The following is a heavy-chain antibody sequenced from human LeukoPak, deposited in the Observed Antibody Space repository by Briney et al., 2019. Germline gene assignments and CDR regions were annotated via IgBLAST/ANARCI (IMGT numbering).Heavy chain of an antibody. Sequence: SETLSLTCTVSGGSISSYYWSWIRQPPGKGLEGMGYIYYSGSTNYNPSLKSRVTISVDTSKNQFSLKLSSVTAADTAVYYCARDGRADYDYIGMDVWGQGTTVTVSS. CDR3: ARDGRADYDYIGMDV. CDR1: GGSISSYY. CDR2: IYYSGST. J-gene: IGHJ6*02. D-gene: IGHD5-12*01. V-gene: IGHV4-59*01.